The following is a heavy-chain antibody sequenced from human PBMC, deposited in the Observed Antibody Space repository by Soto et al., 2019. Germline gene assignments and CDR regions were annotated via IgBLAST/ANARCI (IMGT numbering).Heavy chain of an antibody. CDR1: GGSISGSY. CDR2: IYSSGSS. J-gene: IGHJ6*02. D-gene: IGHD4-17*01. V-gene: IGHV4-4*07. Sequence: SETLSLTCAVSGGSISGSYWSWVRQPAGNGLEWIGRIYSSGSSNYNPSLNSRLTMSLDTSKNQFSLKLRSVTAADTAIYYCARLFTVTTDYYFGMDVWGQGTTVTVSS. CDR3: ARLFTVTTDYYFGMDV.